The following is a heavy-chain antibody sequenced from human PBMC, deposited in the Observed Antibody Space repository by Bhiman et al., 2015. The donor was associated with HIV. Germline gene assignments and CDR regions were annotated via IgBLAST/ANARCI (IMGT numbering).Heavy chain of an antibody. CDR1: GFTFSSYG. CDR3: AKSGLFVLVVYAPDVFDI. CDR2: IQYDGSNK. J-gene: IGHJ3*02. D-gene: IGHD2-8*02. Sequence: QVQLVESGGGVVQPGGSLRLSCAASGFTFSSYGMHWVRQAPGKGLEWVAFIQYDGSNKYYADSVKGRFTVSRDNSKNTLYLQMNSLRAEDTAVYYCAKSGLFVLVVYAPDVFDIWGQGTMVTVSS. V-gene: IGHV3-30*02.